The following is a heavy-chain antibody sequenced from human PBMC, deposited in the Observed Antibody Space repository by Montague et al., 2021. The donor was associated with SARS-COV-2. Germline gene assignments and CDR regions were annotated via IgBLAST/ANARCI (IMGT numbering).Heavy chain of an antibody. Sequence: SETLPLTCTVSGGSISSGTYYWGWVRQPPGKGLEWVGTINYSGKTYYNPSLKSRVTISVDTSKNQFSLKVTSVTAADTAVYYRARRAQWQLSWFFDLWGRGTLVTVSS. CDR3: ARRAQWQLSWFFDL. CDR2: INYSGKT. CDR1: GGSISSGTYY. V-gene: IGHV4-39*01. D-gene: IGHD6-19*01. J-gene: IGHJ2*01.